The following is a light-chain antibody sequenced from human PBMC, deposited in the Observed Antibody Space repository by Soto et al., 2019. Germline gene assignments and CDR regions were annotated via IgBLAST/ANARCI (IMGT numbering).Light chain of an antibody. J-gene: IGLJ1*01. CDR1: SSDVGGYNY. CDR2: EVS. CDR3: SSYAGSHKVGV. Sequence: QSALTQPPSASGSPGQSVTISCTGTSSDVGGYNYVSWYQQHPGKAPKLMIYEVSKRPSGVPDRFSGSKSGNTASLTVSGLQAEDEADYYCSSYAGSHKVGVFGTGTKVTVL. V-gene: IGLV2-8*01.